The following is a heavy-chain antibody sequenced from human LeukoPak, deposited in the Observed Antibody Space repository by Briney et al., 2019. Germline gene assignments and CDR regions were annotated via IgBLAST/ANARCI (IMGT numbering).Heavy chain of an antibody. D-gene: IGHD3-3*01. Sequence: SETLSLTCTVSGGSISSSSYYWGWIRQPPGKGLEWIGCIYYTGSTYYNPSLKSRVTISVDTSKNQFSLKLSSVTAADTAVYYCARGWLPDVLRFLEWLSMPHPAFDIWGQGTMVTVSS. CDR3: ARGWLPDVLRFLEWLSMPHPAFDI. V-gene: IGHV4-39*01. CDR1: GGSISSSSYY. J-gene: IGHJ3*02. CDR2: IYYTGST.